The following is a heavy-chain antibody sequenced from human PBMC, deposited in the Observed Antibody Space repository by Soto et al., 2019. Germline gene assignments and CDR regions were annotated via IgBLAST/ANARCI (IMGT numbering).Heavy chain of an antibody. V-gene: IGHV3-74*02. CDR2: INNDGSRT. Sequence: EVPLAESGGGLVQPGGSLRLSCAASGFTFSSYWMHWVRQAPGKGLVWVSRINNDGSRTDYADSVKGRFTISRDDANNSLDMQMNGLRADDTAVYYCARGGSGSYGDYYGMDVWGQGTTVTVSS. CDR3: ARGGSGSYGDYYGMDV. CDR1: GFTFSSYW. J-gene: IGHJ6*02. D-gene: IGHD1-26*01.